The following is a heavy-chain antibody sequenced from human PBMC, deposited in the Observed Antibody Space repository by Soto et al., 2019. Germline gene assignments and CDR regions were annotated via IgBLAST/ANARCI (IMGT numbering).Heavy chain of an antibody. Sequence: QLQLQESGSGLVKPSQTLSLTCAVSGGSISSGGYSWSWIRQPPGKGLEWIGYIYHSGSTYYNPSLKSRVTISVDRSKNHFSLKLSYVPAADMAVYYCARDRNDGATGTLAFDIWGQGTMVTVSS. D-gene: IGHD1-1*01. CDR1: GGSISSGGYS. CDR2: IYHSGST. CDR3: ARDRNDGATGTLAFDI. J-gene: IGHJ3*02. V-gene: IGHV4-30-2*01.